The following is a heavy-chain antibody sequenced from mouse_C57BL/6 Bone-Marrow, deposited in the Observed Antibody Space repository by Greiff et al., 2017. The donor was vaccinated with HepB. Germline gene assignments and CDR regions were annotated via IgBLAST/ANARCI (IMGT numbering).Heavy chain of an antibody. CDR3: ARRGCSSYVEWYFDV. J-gene: IGHJ1*03. CDR1: GYTFTNYW. CDR2: IYPGGGYT. D-gene: IGHD1-1*01. Sequence: QVQLQQSGAELVRPGTSVKMSCKASGYTFTNYWIGWAKQRPGHGLEWIGDIYPGGGYTNYNEKFKGKATLTADKSSSTAYMQVSSLTSEDSAIYYCARRGCSSYVEWYFDVWGTGTTVTVSS. V-gene: IGHV1-63*01.